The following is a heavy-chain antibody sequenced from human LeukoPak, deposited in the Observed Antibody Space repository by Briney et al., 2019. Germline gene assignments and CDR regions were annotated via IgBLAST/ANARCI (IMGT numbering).Heavy chain of an antibody. Sequence: GAAVKVSCKASGYTFTSYGISWVRQAPGKGLEWMGGFDPEDGETIYAQKFQGRVTMTEDTSTDTAYMELSSLRSEDTAVYYCAMYRYDSSGYYYYFDYWGQGTLVTVSS. CDR3: AMYRYDSSGYYYYFDY. J-gene: IGHJ4*02. V-gene: IGHV1-24*01. D-gene: IGHD3-22*01. CDR2: FDPEDGET. CDR1: GYTFTSYG.